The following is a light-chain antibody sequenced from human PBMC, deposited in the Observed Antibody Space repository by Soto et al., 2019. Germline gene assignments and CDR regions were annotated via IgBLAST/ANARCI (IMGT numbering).Light chain of an antibody. CDR2: EVS. CDR1: SSDVGAYNY. CDR3: NSYTSSSWV. Sequence: QSALTQPASVSGSPGQSITISCTGTSSDVGAYNYVSWYQQHPGKAPKLMIYEVSNRPSGVSNRFSGSKSGNTASLTISRLQSEDEADYYCNSYTSSSWVFGGGTKLTVL. V-gene: IGLV2-14*01. J-gene: IGLJ3*02.